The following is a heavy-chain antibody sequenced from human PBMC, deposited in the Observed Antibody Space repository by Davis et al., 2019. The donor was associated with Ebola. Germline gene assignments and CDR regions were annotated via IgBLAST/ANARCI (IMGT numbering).Heavy chain of an antibody. D-gene: IGHD4-17*01. CDR3: ARRSPYGAYEGGWYFDL. J-gene: IGHJ2*01. CDR2: IYPGDSDT. CDR1: GYSFTNYW. Sequence: KVSCKGSGYSFTNYWIGWVRQMPGKGLEWLGIIYPGDSDTRYSPSFLGQVTISADKSISTAYLQWSSLKASDTAMYYCARRSPYGAYEGGWYFDLWGRGTLVTVSS. V-gene: IGHV5-51*01.